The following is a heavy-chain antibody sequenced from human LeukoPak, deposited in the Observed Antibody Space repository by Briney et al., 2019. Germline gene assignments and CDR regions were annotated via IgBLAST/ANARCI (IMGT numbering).Heavy chain of an antibody. Sequence: GGSLRLSCAASGFTFSSYAMSWVRQAPGKGLEWVSAISGSGGSTHYADSVKGRFTISRDNSKNTLYLQMNNLRAEDTAVYYCAKEQSSWGSGGCWGQGTLVTVSS. J-gene: IGHJ4*02. V-gene: IGHV3-23*01. CDR1: GFTFSSYA. CDR3: AKEQSSWGSGGC. D-gene: IGHD2-15*01. CDR2: ISGSGGST.